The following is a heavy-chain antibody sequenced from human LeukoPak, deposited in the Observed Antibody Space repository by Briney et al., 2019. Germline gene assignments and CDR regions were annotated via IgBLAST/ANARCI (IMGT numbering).Heavy chain of an antibody. J-gene: IGHJ4*02. Sequence: PSETLSLTCAVYGGSFSGYYWSWIRQPPGKGLEWIGRIYTSGSTNYNPSLKSRVTMSVDTSKNQFSLKLSSVTAADTAVYYCARDRLPNYDFWSGYYFDWGQGTLVTVSS. CDR1: GGSFSGYY. CDR2: IYTSGST. V-gene: IGHV4-4*07. D-gene: IGHD3-3*01. CDR3: ARDRLPNYDFWSGYYFD.